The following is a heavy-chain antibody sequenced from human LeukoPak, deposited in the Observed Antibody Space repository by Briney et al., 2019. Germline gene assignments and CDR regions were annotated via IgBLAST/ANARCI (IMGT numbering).Heavy chain of an antibody. CDR2: MYPGDSDT. J-gene: IGHJ3*02. D-gene: IGHD3-22*01. Sequence: GESLKISCKASGYSFTSYWIGWVRQMPGKGLEWMGIMYPGDSDTRYSPSFQGQVTISADKSISTAYLQWSSLKASDTAMYYCARDYYDSSGYSRDALDIWGQGTMVTVSS. V-gene: IGHV5-51*01. CDR3: ARDYYDSSGYSRDALDI. CDR1: GYSFTSYW.